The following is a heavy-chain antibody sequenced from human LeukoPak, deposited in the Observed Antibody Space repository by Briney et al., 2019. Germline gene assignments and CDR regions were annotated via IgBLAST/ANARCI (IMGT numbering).Heavy chain of an antibody. CDR2: TYYRSKWYN. J-gene: IGHJ6*03. D-gene: IGHD6-6*01. V-gene: IGHV6-1*01. CDR1: GDSVSSNSAA. Sequence: SQTLSLTCAISGDSVSSNSAAWNWIRQSPSRGLEWLGRTYYRSKWYNDYAVSVKSRITINPDTSKDQLSLQLNSVTPEDTAVYYCARGVSSSDYYYYYMDVWGKGTTVTVSS. CDR3: ARGVSSSDYYYYYMDV.